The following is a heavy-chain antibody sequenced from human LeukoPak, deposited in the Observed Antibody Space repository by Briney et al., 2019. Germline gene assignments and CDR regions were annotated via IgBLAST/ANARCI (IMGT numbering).Heavy chain of an antibody. V-gene: IGHV3-23*01. D-gene: IGHD3/OR15-3a*01. Sequence: PGGSLRLSCAASGFTFSSYGMSWVRQAPGKGLEWVSAISGSGGSTYYADSVKGRFTISRDNSKNTLYLQMNSLRAEDTAVYYCAKYRTEYYYYYMDVWGKGTTVTISS. CDR3: AKYRTEYYYYYMDV. CDR1: GFTFSSYG. J-gene: IGHJ6*03. CDR2: ISGSGGST.